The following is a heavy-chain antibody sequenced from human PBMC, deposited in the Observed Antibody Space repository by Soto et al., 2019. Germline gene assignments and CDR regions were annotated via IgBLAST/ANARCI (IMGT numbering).Heavy chain of an antibody. J-gene: IGHJ4*02. Sequence: QVQLVESGGGVVQPGRSLRLSCAASGFTFSSYGMHRVRQAPGKGLEWVAVIWYDGSNKYYADSVKGRFTISRDNSKNTLYLQMNSLRAEDTAVYYCARGVVCFDYWGQGTLVTVSS. CDR3: ARGVVCFDY. D-gene: IGHD2-15*01. CDR1: GFTFSSYG. V-gene: IGHV3-33*01. CDR2: IWYDGSNK.